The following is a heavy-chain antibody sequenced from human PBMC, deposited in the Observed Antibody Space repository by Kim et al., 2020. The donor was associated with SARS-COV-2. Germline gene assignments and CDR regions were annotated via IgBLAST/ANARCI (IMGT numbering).Heavy chain of an antibody. CDR2: ISSSGSTI. D-gene: IGHD1-7*01. J-gene: IGHJ4*02. Sequence: GGSLRLSCAASGFTFSSYEMNWVRQAPGKGLEWVSYISSSGSTIYYADSVKGRFTISRDNAKNSLYLQMNSLRAEDTAVYYCARVTNYEPIDCWGQGTLVTVSS. V-gene: IGHV3-48*03. CDR1: GFTFSSYE. CDR3: ARVTNYEPIDC.